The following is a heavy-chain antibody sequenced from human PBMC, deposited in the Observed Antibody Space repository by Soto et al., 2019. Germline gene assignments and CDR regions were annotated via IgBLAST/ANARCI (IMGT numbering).Heavy chain of an antibody. CDR3: AREFESAGYQMSDAFDI. J-gene: IGHJ3*02. Sequence: HVQLVQSGAEVKKPGSSVKVSFKASGGTFSSYASSWVRQAPGQGLEWMGGIIPIFGTANYAQKFQGRVTITADESTSTAYMERISIRSEDTAVYYCAREFESAGYQMSDAFDIWGQGTMVTVSS. V-gene: IGHV1-69*01. CDR1: GGTFSSYA. CDR2: IIPIFGTA. D-gene: IGHD5-12*01.